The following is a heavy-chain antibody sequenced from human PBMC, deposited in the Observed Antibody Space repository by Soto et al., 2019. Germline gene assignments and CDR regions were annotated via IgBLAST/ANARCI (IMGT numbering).Heavy chain of an antibody. V-gene: IGHV3-74*01. CDR3: ATDRGRVKNSGVVINANHMGV. CDR1: GFNFRTYW. J-gene: IGHJ6*03. D-gene: IGHD3-3*01. Sequence: EVQLVESGGALVQPGGSLRLSCAASGFNFRTYWMYWVRQAPGKGLVWVSRLDPEGGSTIYADSVKGRFTISRDNARNTLYLQMESLRGEDTAVYYCATDRGRVKNSGVVINANHMGVWGKGTTVTVSS. CDR2: LDPEGGST.